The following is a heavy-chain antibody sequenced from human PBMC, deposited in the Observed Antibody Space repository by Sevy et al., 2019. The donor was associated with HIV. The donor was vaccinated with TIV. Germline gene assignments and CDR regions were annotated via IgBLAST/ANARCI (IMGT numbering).Heavy chain of an antibody. CDR1: GFTFSSYA. Sequence: GGSLRLSCAASGFTFSSYAMSWVRQAPGKGLEWVSAISGSGGSTYYADSVKGRFTISRDNSKNTLYLQMNSLRAEDTAVYYCEPVDYYDSSGYYYVEGDAFDIWGQGTMVTVSS. V-gene: IGHV3-23*01. D-gene: IGHD3-22*01. J-gene: IGHJ3*02. CDR3: EPVDYYDSSGYYYVEGDAFDI. CDR2: ISGSGGST.